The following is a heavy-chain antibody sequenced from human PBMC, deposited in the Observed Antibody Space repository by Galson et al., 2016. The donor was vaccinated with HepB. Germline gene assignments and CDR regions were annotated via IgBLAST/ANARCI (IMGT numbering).Heavy chain of an antibody. Sequence: SETLSLTCAVSGGSVSSHNWWSWVRQPPGKGLEWIGEVFHSGSTNYNPSLKSRVTISVDTSKNQFTLRLNSVTAADTAVYYCARLSPTWGYGKIDYWGRGTLVTVSS. J-gene: IGHJ4*02. CDR2: VFHSGST. V-gene: IGHV4-4*02. CDR1: GGSVSSHNW. CDR3: ARLSPTWGYGKIDY. D-gene: IGHD5-12*01.